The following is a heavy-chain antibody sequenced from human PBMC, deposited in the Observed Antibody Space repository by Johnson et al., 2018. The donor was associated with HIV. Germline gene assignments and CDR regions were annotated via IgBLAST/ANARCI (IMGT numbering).Heavy chain of an antibody. Sequence: VQLVESGVGLIRPGGSLRLSCAASGFTVSAYYMSWVRQAPGKGLEWVSFIYSGGTTYYADSVKGRFTISRDNSKNTLYLQMNSLRAEDTAVYYCASYCSGGSCYRRSPSDAFDIWGQGTMVTVSS. V-gene: IGHV3-66*03. CDR3: ASYCSGGSCYRRSPSDAFDI. J-gene: IGHJ3*02. CDR2: IYSGGTT. CDR1: GFTVSAYY. D-gene: IGHD2-15*01.